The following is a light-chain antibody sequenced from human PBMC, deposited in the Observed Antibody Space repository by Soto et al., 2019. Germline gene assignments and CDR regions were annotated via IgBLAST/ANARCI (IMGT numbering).Light chain of an antibody. Sequence: DIGMTQSPDYLAVSLGDRAKIKCESRQSVLYISNSNNYLAWYQQKAGQPPKLVIYWASTREAGVPDRFSGSGSGTDFTLTISSLQAEDVAVYYCQKYYTTPITCGKGQRRAIK. J-gene: IGKJ5*01. CDR2: WAS. CDR3: QKYYTTPIT. CDR1: QSVLYISNSNNY. V-gene: IGKV4-1*01.